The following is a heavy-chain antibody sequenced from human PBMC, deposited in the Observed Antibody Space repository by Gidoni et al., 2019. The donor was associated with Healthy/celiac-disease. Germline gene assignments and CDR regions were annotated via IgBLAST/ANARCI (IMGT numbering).Heavy chain of an antibody. CDR1: DYPLTGYY. CDR2: INPNSGGT. D-gene: IGHD3-16*01. V-gene: IGHV1-2*04. J-gene: IGHJ5*02. CDR3: ARERGGSGTNWFDP. Sequence: QVQLVQSGAEVRKPGASVKVACQASDYPLTGYYMHWVRQAPGQGLEWMGWINPNSGGTNYAQKLQGWVTMTRDTSISTAYMELSRLRSDDTAVYYCARERGGSGTNWFDPWGQGTLVTVSS.